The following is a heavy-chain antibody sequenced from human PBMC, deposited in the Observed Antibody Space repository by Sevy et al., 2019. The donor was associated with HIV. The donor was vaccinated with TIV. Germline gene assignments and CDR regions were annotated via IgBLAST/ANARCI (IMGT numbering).Heavy chain of an antibody. CDR3: AAAAVTDILGYYFDS. CDR2: MYHRGTT. CDR1: GDSIISSRW. Sequence: SETLSLTCTVSGDSIISSRWWSWFRQSPGKGLEWIGDMYHRGTTNYSPSLKNRVIMSVDKSKIQFSLKLTSVTPADTAGYYCAAAAVTDILGYYFDSWGQGIPVTVSS. J-gene: IGHJ4*02. V-gene: IGHV4-4*02. D-gene: IGHD6-25*01.